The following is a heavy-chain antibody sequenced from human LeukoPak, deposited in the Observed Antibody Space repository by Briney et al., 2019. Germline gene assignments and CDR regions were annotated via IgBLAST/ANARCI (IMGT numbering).Heavy chain of an antibody. CDR2: IYHSGST. D-gene: IGHD3-10*01. CDR3: AREAPLWVRGAKGLFDY. V-gene: IGHV4-38-2*02. J-gene: IGHJ4*02. Sequence: SETLSLTCSVSGYSISSGNYWGWIRQPPGKGLEWIGSIYHSGSTYYNSSLKSRVTISVDTSKNQFSLKLSSVTAADTAVYYCAREAPLWVRGAKGLFDYWGQGTLVTVSS. CDR1: GYSISSGNY.